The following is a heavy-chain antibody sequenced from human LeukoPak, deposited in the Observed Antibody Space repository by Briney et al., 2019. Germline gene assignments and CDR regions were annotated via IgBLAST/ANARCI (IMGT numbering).Heavy chain of an antibody. J-gene: IGHJ6*02. V-gene: IGHV3-21*01. CDR1: GFTFSRFA. Sequence: GGSLRLSCAASGFTFSRFAMSWVRQAPGKGLEWVSSISSSSSYIYYADSVKGRFTISRDNAKNSLYLQMNSLRAEDTAVYYCARDPGSGYFLRGQGTTVTVSS. CDR2: ISSSSSYI. CDR3: ARDPGSGYFL. D-gene: IGHD3-3*01.